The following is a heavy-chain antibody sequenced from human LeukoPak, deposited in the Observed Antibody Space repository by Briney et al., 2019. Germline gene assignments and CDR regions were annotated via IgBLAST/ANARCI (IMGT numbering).Heavy chain of an antibody. V-gene: IGHV4-59*01. J-gene: IGHJ4*02. CDR2: IHYSGST. CDR3: ARALNTDYYDSSGHLFDY. Sequence: SETLSLTCTVSGGSISSYYFSWIRQPPGKGLEWIGYIHYSGSTNYNPSLKSRVTISVDTSKNQFSLKLSSVTAADTAVYYCARALNTDYYDSSGHLFDYWGQGTLVTVSS. CDR1: GGSISSYY. D-gene: IGHD3-22*01.